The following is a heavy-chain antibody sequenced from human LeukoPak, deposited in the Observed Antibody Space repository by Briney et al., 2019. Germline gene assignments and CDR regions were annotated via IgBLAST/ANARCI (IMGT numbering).Heavy chain of an antibody. J-gene: IGHJ3*01. V-gene: IGHV3-21*01. CDR3: ARGRIRNSYAFDV. CDR2: ISSSSSYI. CDR1: GFTFSSYS. Sequence: GGSLRLSCAASGFTFSSYSMNWVRQAPGKGLEWVSSISSSSSYIYYADSVKGRFTISRDNAKNSLYLQMNSLRAEDTAVYYCARGRIRNSYAFDVWGQGTKVTVSS. D-gene: IGHD3-9*01.